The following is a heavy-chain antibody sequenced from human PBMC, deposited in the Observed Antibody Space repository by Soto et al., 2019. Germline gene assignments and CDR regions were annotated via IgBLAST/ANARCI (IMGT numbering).Heavy chain of an antibody. CDR1: GYTFTSYG. V-gene: IGHV1-18*01. D-gene: IGHD3-22*01. CDR3: ARGGTAMVKNSNYYDSSGADIDY. Sequence: ASVKVSCKASGYTFTSYGISWVRQAPGQGLEWMGWISAYNGNTNYAQKLQGRVTMTTDTSTSTAYMELRSLRSDDTAVYYCARGGTAMVKNSNYYDSSGADIDYWGQGTLVTVSS. CDR2: ISAYNGNT. J-gene: IGHJ4*02.